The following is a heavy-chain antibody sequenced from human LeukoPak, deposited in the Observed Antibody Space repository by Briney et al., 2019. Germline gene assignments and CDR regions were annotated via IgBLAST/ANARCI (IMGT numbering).Heavy chain of an antibody. J-gene: IGHJ5*02. V-gene: IGHV4-39*07. CDR2: IYYSGST. CDR1: GGSISSSSYY. D-gene: IGHD3-10*01. CDR3: ASGSGRTRFGGFDP. Sequence: SETLSLTCTVSGGSISSSSYYWGWIRQPPGKGLEWIGSIYYSGSTYYNPSLKSRVTISVDTSKNQFSLKLSSVTAADTAVYYCASGSGRTRFGGFDPWGQGTLVTVSS.